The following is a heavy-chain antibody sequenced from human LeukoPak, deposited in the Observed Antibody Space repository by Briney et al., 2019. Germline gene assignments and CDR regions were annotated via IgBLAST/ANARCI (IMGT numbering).Heavy chain of an antibody. CDR1: GLTFSSYV. CDR3: TKEPRESTVAGPFDY. V-gene: IGHV3-23*01. D-gene: IGHD6-19*01. J-gene: IGHJ4*02. CDR2: ISGVSDAT. Sequence: GGSLRLSCAASGLTFSSYVMSWVRQAPGKGLEWVSAISGVSDATYYAHSVSVRFTISRDNFNNTLYLQMISLRADDTAVYYCTKEPRESTVAGPFDYWGQGTLVTVSS.